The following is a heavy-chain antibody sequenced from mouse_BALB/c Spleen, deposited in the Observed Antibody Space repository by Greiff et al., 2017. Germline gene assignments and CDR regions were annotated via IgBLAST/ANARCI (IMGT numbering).Heavy chain of an antibody. Sequence: EVKVEESGGGLVKPGGSLKLSCAASGFTFSSYAMSGVRQSPEKRLEWVAEISSGGSYTYYPDTVTGRFTISRDNAKNTLYLEMSSLRSEDTAMYYCARYYGKGYFDVWGAGTTVTVSS. CDR3: ARYYGKGYFDV. V-gene: IGHV5-9-4*01. D-gene: IGHD1-1*02. J-gene: IGHJ1*01. CDR1: GFTFSSYA. CDR2: ISSGGSYT.